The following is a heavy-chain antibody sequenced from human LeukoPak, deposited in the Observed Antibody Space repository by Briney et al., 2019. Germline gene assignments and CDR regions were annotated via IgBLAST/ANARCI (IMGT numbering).Heavy chain of an antibody. CDR1: GYTFTSYG. CDR2: ISAYNGNT. D-gene: IGHD2-2*01. Sequence: AAVKVSCKASGYTFTSYGIRWVRQAPAQGLEWMGWISAYNGNTNYAQKLQDRVTMTTATSTSTAYMELRSLRSDDTAVYYCARGGVPAAMDYWGQGTLVTVSS. V-gene: IGHV1-18*04. J-gene: IGHJ4*02. CDR3: ARGGVPAAMDY.